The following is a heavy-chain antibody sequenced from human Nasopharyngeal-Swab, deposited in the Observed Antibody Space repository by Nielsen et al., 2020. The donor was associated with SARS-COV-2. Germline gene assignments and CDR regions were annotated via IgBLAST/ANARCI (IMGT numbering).Heavy chain of an antibody. J-gene: IGHJ4*02. Sequence: CVRQAPGQRLGWMGWINAGNGNTKYSQKFQGRVTITRDTSASTAYMELSSLRSEDTAVYYCSTIFGVVSPFYWGQGTRVTVSS. CDR2: INAGNGNT. CDR3: STIFGVVSPFY. V-gene: IGHV1-3*01. D-gene: IGHD3-3*01.